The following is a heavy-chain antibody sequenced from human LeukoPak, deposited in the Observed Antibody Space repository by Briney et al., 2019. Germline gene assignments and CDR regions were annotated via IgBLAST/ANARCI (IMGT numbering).Heavy chain of an antibody. CDR3: ARGYSDYYFGS. D-gene: IGHD4-11*01. CDR1: GFTFSRYW. V-gene: IGHV3-74*01. CDR2: SNTDGSST. Sequence: GGSLRLSCAASGFTFSRYWMHWVRQAPGKGLVWVSRSNTDGSSTNYADSVKGRFTISRDNAKSTLYLQMNSLRAEDTAVYYCARGYSDYYFGSWGQGTLVTVSS. J-gene: IGHJ4*02.